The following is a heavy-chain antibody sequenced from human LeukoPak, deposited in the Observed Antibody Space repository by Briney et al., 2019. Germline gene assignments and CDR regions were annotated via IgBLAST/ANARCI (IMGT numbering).Heavy chain of an antibody. D-gene: IGHD1-26*01. CDR2: IKPDGSLI. J-gene: IGHJ4*02. CDR1: GFTFSSYW. Sequence: GGSLRLSCAASGFTFSSYWMTWVRQGPGKGLEWVANIKPDGSLIYYVDSVKGRFTISRDNAKNSLYLQMDSLRAEDTAVYYCAKWELYSGFYYIDYWGQGTLATVSS. CDR3: AKWELYSGFYYIDY. V-gene: IGHV3-7*01.